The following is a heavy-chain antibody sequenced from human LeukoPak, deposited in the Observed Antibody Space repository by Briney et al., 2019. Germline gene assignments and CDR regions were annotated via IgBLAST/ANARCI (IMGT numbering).Heavy chain of an antibody. CDR2: ITYNGRT. CDR3: ARVTGTSAILY. V-gene: IGHV4-59*01. D-gene: IGHD2-2*01. Sequence: SETLSLTCSVSGGSIDNFFWGWVRQPPGKGLERFGYITYNGRTNYNPSLKSRVSISVDTSKNQFSLKLSSVTAADTAVYYCARVTGTSAILYWGQGTLVTVSS. J-gene: IGHJ4*02. CDR1: GGSIDNFF.